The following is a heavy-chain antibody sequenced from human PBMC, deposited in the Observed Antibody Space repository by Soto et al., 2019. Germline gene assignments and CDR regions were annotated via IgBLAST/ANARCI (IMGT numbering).Heavy chain of an antibody. CDR2: INHSGST. D-gene: IGHD2-15*01. CDR1: GGFFTGYD. J-gene: IGHJ4*02. CDR3: GRGRMPDF. Sequence: PSETLSLTCAVYGGFFTGYDWSWIRQPPGKGLEGIGKINHSGSTNYNPSLKSRVALSIDTPQKQFSLELASVTAADTAVYYCGRGRMPDFWGQGTLVTVSS. V-gene: IGHV4-34*01.